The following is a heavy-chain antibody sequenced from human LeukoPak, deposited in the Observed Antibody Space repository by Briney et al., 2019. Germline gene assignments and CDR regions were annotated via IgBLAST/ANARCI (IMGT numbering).Heavy chain of an antibody. V-gene: IGHV4-59*01. CDR2: IYYSGST. Sequence: PSETQSLTCTVSGGSISSYYWSWIRQPPGKGLEWIGYIYYSGSTNYNPSLKSRVTISVDTSKNQFSLKLSSVTAADTAVYYCARDRYCSSTSCKYNWFDPWGQGTLVTVSS. J-gene: IGHJ5*02. CDR1: GGSISSYY. D-gene: IGHD2-2*01. CDR3: ARDRYCSSTSCKYNWFDP.